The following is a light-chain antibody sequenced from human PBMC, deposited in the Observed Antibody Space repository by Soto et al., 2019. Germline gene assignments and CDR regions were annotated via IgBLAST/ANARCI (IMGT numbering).Light chain of an antibody. V-gene: IGLV1-47*01. CDR1: SSNIGSNY. CDR3: AAWDDSLSGQV. CDR2: RNN. Sequence: QSVLTQPPSASGTPGQRVTISCSGSSSNIGSNYVYWYQQLPGTAPKLLIYRNNQRPSGVPDRFSGSKPGTSASLAISGLRSEDEADYYCAAWDDSLSGQVFGTGTKVTV. J-gene: IGLJ1*01.